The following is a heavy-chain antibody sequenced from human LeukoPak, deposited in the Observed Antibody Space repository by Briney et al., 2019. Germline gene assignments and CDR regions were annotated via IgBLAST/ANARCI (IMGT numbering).Heavy chain of an antibody. J-gene: IGHJ4*02. CDR3: TTDLGTYYHGSQRLIPIDY. V-gene: IGHV3-15*01. Sequence: GGTLRLSCVDSGFTFTNAWMSWVRQAPGKGLEWIGRIKSKTDGETTNYAEPVRGRFTISRDDSKSAVYLQMNSLKIEDTAVYYCTTDLGTYYHGSQRLIPIDYWGQGTLVTVSS. D-gene: IGHD3-10*01. CDR2: IKSKTDGETT. CDR1: GFTFTNAW.